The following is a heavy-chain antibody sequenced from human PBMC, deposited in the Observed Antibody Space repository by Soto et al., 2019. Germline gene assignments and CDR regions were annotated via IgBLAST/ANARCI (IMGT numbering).Heavy chain of an antibody. CDR2: IYYSAST. J-gene: IGHJ4*02. V-gene: IGHV4-31*03. CDR1: GGSISSGGYY. D-gene: IGHD3-10*01. Sequence: HVQLQESGPGLVKPSQTLSLTCTVSGGSISSGGYYWGWIRQHPGKGLEWIGKIYYSASTYYNPYLEGRVTTTVDTSKNPFSQKLSSVTAADTAVYYCARDDGSGSYRPGGLDYRGQGTLVTVSS. CDR3: ARDDGSGSYRPGGLDY.